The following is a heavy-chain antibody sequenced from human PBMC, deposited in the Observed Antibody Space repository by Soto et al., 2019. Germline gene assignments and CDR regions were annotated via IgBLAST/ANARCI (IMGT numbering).Heavy chain of an antibody. CDR3: ARGSILGD. V-gene: IGHV4-34*01. Sequence: QVQLQKWGAGLLKPSETLSLTCAVYGGSFSGYYWSWIRQPPGKGLEWIGEINHSGSTNYNPSLKSRVTISVDTSKNQFSLKLSSVTAADTAVYYCARGSILGDWGQGTLVTVSS. CDR1: GGSFSGYY. D-gene: IGHD3-3*01. CDR2: INHSGST. J-gene: IGHJ4*02.